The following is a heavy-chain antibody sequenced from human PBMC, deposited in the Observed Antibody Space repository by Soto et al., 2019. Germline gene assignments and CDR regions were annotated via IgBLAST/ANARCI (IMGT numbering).Heavy chain of an antibody. J-gene: IGHJ4*02. CDR3: TSEYYDRAY. D-gene: IGHD3-22*01. V-gene: IGHV3-73*02. CDR2: IRSKANSDAT. CDR1: EFTFSGYA. Sequence: EVQLVESGGGLVQPGGSLNLSCAASEFTFSGYAMHWVRQASGNGLEWVGRIRSKANSDATAYAASVKGRFTISRDDSKTTAYLQMNSLKTEDTAVYYCTSEYYDRAYWGQGTLVTVSS.